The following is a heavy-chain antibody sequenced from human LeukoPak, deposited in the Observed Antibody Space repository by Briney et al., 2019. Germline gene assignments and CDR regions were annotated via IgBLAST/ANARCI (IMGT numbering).Heavy chain of an antibody. CDR1: GYSFTSYW. V-gene: IGHV5-51*01. CDR2: IYPGDSDT. CDR3: ARDTPTNAFDI. D-gene: IGHD5-18*01. Sequence: GESLKVSCEGSGYSFTSYWIGWVRQMSGKGLEWMGIIYPGDSDTRYSPSFQGQVTISVDKSISTAYLHWSSLKASDTAMYYCARDTPTNAFDIWGQGTMVTVSS. J-gene: IGHJ3*02.